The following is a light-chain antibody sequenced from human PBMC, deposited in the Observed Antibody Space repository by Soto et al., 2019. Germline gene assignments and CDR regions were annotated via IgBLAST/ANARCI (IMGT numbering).Light chain of an antibody. J-gene: IGKJ2*01. V-gene: IGKV1-5*03. CDR2: KES. CDR1: QTISSW. Sequence: DIQMTQSPSTLSASVGDRVTITCRASQTISSWLAWYQQRPGKAPKLLIYKESSLQSGVPSRFSGSGSETEFTLTISSLQPDDFATYYCQQYNSYSYTFGQGTKLEMK. CDR3: QQYNSYSYT.